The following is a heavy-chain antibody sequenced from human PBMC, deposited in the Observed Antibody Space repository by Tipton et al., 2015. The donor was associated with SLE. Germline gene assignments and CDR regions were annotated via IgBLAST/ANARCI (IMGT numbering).Heavy chain of an antibody. CDR3: ARVGSWSFDY. D-gene: IGHD6-13*01. Sequence: TLSLTCAVYGGSFSGYYWSWIRQPPGKGLEWIGYIYYSGSTNYNPSLKSRVTISVDTSKNQFSLKLSSVTAADTAVYYCARVGSWSFDYWGQGTLVTVSS. V-gene: IGHV4-59*01. J-gene: IGHJ4*02. CDR2: IYYSGST. CDR1: GGSFSGYY.